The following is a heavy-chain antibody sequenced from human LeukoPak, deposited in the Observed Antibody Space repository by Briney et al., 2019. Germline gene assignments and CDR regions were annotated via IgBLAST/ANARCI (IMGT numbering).Heavy chain of an antibody. D-gene: IGHD2-21*02. CDR3: ASTEDCGGDCYQAYFDY. Sequence: SETLSLTCTVSGGSISSGGYDWSWIRQHPGKGLEWIGYIYYSGSTYYNPSLKSRVTISVDTSKNQFSLKLSSVTAADTAVYYCASTEDCGGDCYQAYFDYWGQGTLVTVSS. CDR1: GGSISSGGYD. V-gene: IGHV4-31*03. CDR2: IYYSGST. J-gene: IGHJ4*02.